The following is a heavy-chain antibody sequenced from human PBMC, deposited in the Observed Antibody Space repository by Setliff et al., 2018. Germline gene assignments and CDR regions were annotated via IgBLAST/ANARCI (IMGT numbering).Heavy chain of an antibody. CDR2: ISSSGSTI. V-gene: IGHV3-11*04. J-gene: IGHJ4*02. D-gene: IGHD3-3*01. CDR1: GFTFSDYY. Sequence: PGESLKISCAASGFTFSDYYMSWIRQAPGKGLEWVSYISSSGSTIYYADSVKGRFTISRDNAKNSLYLQMNSLRAEDTAVYYCARATLTIFGVVTPFDYWGQGTLVTVSS. CDR3: ARATLTIFGVVTPFDY.